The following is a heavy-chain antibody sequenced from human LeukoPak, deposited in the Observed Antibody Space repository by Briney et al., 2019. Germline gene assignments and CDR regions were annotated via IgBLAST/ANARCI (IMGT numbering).Heavy chain of an antibody. CDR3: ARDHVIASAGNDY. D-gene: IGHD6-13*01. CDR1: GFTFSNYW. J-gene: IGHJ4*02. V-gene: IGHV3-7*01. CDR2: TNEDGSGE. Sequence: GSLRLSCVASGFTFSNYWMSWVRQAPGKGLEWVANTNEDGSGEYYVDSVKGRFTISRDNAKNSLYLQMNSLRAEDTALHYCARDHVIASAGNDYWGQGTLVTVSS.